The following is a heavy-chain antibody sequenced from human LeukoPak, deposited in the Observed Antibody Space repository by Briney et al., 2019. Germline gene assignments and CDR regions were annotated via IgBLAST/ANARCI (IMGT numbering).Heavy chain of an antibody. CDR2: IYYSGYT. CDR1: GGSISSYY. D-gene: IGHD1-26*01. J-gene: IGHJ4*02. V-gene: IGHV4-59*08. CDR3: ARHEYSGSYIDY. Sequence: SETLSLTCTVSGGSISSYYWSWLRQPPGKGLEWIGYIYYSGYTNYNPSLKSRVTISVDTSKNQFSLKLSSVTAADTAVYYCARHEYSGSYIDYWGQGTLGTVSS.